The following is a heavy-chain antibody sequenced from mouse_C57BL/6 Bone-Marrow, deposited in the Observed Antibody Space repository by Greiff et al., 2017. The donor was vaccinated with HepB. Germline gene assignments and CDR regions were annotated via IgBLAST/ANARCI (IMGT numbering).Heavy chain of an antibody. CDR1: GYTFTSYW. Sequence: QVHVKQPGTELVKPGASVKLSCKASGYTFTSYWMHWVKQRPGQGLEWIGNINPSNGGTNYNEKFKSKATLTVDKSSSTAYMQLSSLTSEDSAVYYCARRGSSYDWYFDVWGTGTTFTVSS. V-gene: IGHV1-53*01. CDR3: ARRGSSYDWYFDV. CDR2: INPSNGGT. J-gene: IGHJ1*03. D-gene: IGHD1-1*01.